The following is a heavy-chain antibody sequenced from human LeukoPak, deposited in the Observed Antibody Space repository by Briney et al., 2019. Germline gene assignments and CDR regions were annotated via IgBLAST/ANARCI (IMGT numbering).Heavy chain of an antibody. CDR3: AKDSCSGTSCYRGVDY. Sequence: GGSLRLSCAASGFTFSSYAMHWVRQAPGKGLEWVAVISYDGSNKYYADSVKGRFTISRDNSKNTLNLQMNSLRAEDTAVYYCAKDSCSGTSCYRGVDYWGQGTLVTVSS. V-gene: IGHV3-30-3*01. CDR2: ISYDGSNK. CDR1: GFTFSSYA. J-gene: IGHJ4*02. D-gene: IGHD2-2*01.